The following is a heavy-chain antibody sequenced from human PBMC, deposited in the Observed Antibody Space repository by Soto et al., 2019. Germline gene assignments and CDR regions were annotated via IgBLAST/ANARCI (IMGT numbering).Heavy chain of an antibody. CDR3: ARSLMNTAMVTFYYFDY. CDR2: INAANGNT. Sequence: ASVKVSCKASGYTFTTYAMHWVRQAPGQRLEWMGWINAANGNTKYSQKFQGRVTITRDTSASTAYMELSSLRSEDTAVYYCARSLMNTAMVTFYYFDYWAQGTLVTVSS. D-gene: IGHD5-18*01. CDR1: GYTFTTYA. V-gene: IGHV1-3*01. J-gene: IGHJ4*02.